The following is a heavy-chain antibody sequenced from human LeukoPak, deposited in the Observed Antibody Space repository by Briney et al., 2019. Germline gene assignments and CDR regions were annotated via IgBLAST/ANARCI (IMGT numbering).Heavy chain of an antibody. Sequence: SETLSLTCTVSGGSISSGGYYWSWIRQPPGKGLEWIGEINHSGSTNYNPSLKSRVTISVDTSKNQFSLKLSSVTAADTAVYYCARDGVGTTTYFGYFDYWGQGTLVTVSS. J-gene: IGHJ4*02. CDR2: INHSGST. CDR3: ARDGVGTTTYFGYFDY. D-gene: IGHD1-26*01. V-gene: IGHV4-39*07. CDR1: GGSISSGGYY.